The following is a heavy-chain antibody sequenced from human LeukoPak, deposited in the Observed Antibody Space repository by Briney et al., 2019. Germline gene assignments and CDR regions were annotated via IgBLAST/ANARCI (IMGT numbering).Heavy chain of an antibody. CDR3: ARESSLWFGELWPRWFDP. D-gene: IGHD3-10*01. CDR2: INTNTGNP. V-gene: IGHV7-4-1*02. J-gene: IGHJ5*02. Sequence: ASVKVSCKASGYTFTSYAMNWVRQAPGQGLEWMGWINTNTGNPTYAQGFTGRFVFSLDTSVSTAYLQISSLKAEDTAVYYCARESSLWFGELWPRWFDPWGQGTLVTVSS. CDR1: GYTFTSYA.